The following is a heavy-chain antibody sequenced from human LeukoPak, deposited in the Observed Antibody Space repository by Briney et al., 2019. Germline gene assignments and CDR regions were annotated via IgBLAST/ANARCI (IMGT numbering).Heavy chain of an antibody. Sequence: SETPSLTCTVSGGSISSYYWSWIRQPPGKGLEWIGYIYYSGSTNYNPSLKSRVTISVDTSKNQFSLKLSSVTAADTAVYYCARGGGYYGSGSPISWGQGTLVTVSS. CDR1: GGSISSYY. CDR2: IYYSGST. D-gene: IGHD3-10*01. J-gene: IGHJ4*02. CDR3: ARGGGYYGSGSPIS. V-gene: IGHV4-59*01.